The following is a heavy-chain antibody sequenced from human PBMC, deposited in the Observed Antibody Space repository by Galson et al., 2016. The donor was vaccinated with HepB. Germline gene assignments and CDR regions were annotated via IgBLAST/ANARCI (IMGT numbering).Heavy chain of an antibody. CDR2: ISTYNGNT. CDR1: GYLFTSYG. Sequence: SVKVSCKASGYLFTSYGISWVRQAPGQGLEWMGWISTYNGNTDYAQKLQGRVTMTKDTYTDTAYMDLRSLRSDDTAVYYCARGSPHDSVSYNYFDYWDQETLITVSS. J-gene: IGHJ4*02. CDR3: ARGSPHDSVSYNYFDY. D-gene: IGHD1-26*01. V-gene: IGHV1-18*01.